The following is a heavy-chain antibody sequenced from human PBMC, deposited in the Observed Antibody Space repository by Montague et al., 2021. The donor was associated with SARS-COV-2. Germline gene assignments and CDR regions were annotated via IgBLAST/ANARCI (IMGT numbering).Heavy chain of an antibody. D-gene: IGHD2-15*01. J-gene: IGHJ6*03. V-gene: IGHV4-34*01. CDR2: INHGGST. CDR3: ARLRDGVVPSPILGVRPYYSYYYMDV. CDR1: GTSFSGYY. Sequence: SETLSLTCAVHGTSFSGYYWNWIRQPPGKGLEWIGEINHGGSTKYSPSLKSRLTISADTSKNQFSLKLTSVAAADTAVYYCARLRDGVVPSPILGVRPYYSYYYMDVRGRGTTVTVSS.